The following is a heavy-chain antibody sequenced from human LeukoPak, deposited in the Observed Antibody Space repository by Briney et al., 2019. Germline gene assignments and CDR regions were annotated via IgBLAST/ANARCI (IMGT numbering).Heavy chain of an antibody. Sequence: GGSLRLSCAASGFTFSSYAMHWVRQAPGKGLEWVAVISYDGSNKYYADSVKGRFTISRDNSKNTLYLQMNSLRAEDTAVYYCAKVKGYSSGWYYFDYWGQGTLVTVSS. CDR1: GFTFSSYA. CDR2: ISYDGSNK. V-gene: IGHV3-30-3*01. CDR3: AKVKGYSSGWYYFDY. J-gene: IGHJ4*02. D-gene: IGHD6-19*01.